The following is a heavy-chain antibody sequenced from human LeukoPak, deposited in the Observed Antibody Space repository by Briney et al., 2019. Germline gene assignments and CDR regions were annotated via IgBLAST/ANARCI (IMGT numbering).Heavy chain of an antibody. CDR3: ARAYSGYEAFDY. CDR2: INPNSGGT. Sequence: ASVKVSCKASGYTFTGYYIHWVRQAPGQGLEWVGWINPNSGGTNYAQKFQGRVTMTRDTSITYMELSSLRSDDTAVYYCARAYSGYEAFDYWGQGTLVTVSS. J-gene: IGHJ4*02. D-gene: IGHD5-12*01. CDR1: GYTFTGYY. V-gene: IGHV1-2*02.